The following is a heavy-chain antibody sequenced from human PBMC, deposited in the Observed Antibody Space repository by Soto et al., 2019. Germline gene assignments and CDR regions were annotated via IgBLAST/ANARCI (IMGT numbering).Heavy chain of an antibody. CDR2: TYYRSRWYN. CDR3: AGTTSHQWYYMGV. D-gene: IGHD1-7*01. CDR1: GDSVSSNSAA. J-gene: IGHJ6*03. V-gene: IGHV6-1*01. Sequence: PSQTLSLTCAISGDSVSSNSAAWNWIRLSPSRGLEWLARTYYRSRWYNDYAVSVGSRITVNPDTSKNQFSLQLTSVTPEDTAVYYCAGTTSHQWYYMGVWGKGTPVTVS.